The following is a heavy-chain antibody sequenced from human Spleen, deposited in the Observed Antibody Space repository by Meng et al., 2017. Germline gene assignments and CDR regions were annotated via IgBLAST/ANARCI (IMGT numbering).Heavy chain of an antibody. V-gene: IGHV4-34*01. CDR2: INHSGST. CDR1: GGSFSGYY. CDR3: AGGAVVTLIFYHAMDV. J-gene: IGHJ6*02. D-gene: IGHD2-21*02. Sequence: SETLSLTCAVYGGSFSGYYWSWIRQPPGKGLEWIGEINHSGSTNYNPSLKSRVTISVDTSKNQFSLKLTSVTVADTAVYYCAGGAVVTLIFYHAMDVWGQGTTVTVSS.